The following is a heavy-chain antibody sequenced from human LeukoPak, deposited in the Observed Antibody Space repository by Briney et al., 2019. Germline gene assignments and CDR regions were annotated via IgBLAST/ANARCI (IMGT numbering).Heavy chain of an antibody. V-gene: IGHV3-48*04. CDR1: GFTFSSYS. Sequence: GGSLRLSCAASGFTFSSYSINWVRQAPGKGLEWVSYISSSSSTIYYADSVKGRINNTRNHANKSLYLEMNSLKAEDPGVYYLARDRNGLGYYYYHKDGWGKRATVTGSS. J-gene: IGHJ6*03. CDR2: ISSSSSTI. CDR3: ARDRNGLGYYYYHKDG. D-gene: IGHD3-10*01.